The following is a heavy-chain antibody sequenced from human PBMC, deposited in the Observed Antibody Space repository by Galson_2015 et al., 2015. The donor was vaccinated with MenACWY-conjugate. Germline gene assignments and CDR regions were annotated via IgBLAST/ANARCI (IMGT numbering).Heavy chain of an antibody. CDR1: GFTFSSYW. CDR3: GRGVGTSGKTFAY. Sequence: SLRLSCAASGFTFSSYWMHWVRQGPGKGLEWVSLINSDGSSTMYADSVKGRLTISRDNAKNTLYLQMDSLRVEDAAVYYCGRGVGTSGKTFAYWGQGNLVTVAS. J-gene: IGHJ4*02. CDR2: INSDGSST. D-gene: IGHD1-1*01. V-gene: IGHV3-74*03.